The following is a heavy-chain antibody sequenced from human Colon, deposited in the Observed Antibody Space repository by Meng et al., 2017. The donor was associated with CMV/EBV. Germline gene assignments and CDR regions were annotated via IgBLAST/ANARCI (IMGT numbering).Heavy chain of an antibody. Sequence: HGQLQQWGAGLFRPSETLSLTCTVYGGSLSGYYWTWIRQPPGKGLEWIGEIHHSGSTFYNPSLNNRVSISVDTSKNQFSLNLRSVTAADTAVYYCSRGADPYKSGIYWGQGALVTVSS. D-gene: IGHD5-24*01. CDR3: SRGADPYKSGIY. J-gene: IGHJ4*02. V-gene: IGHV4-34*01. CDR2: IHHSGST. CDR1: GGSLSGYY.